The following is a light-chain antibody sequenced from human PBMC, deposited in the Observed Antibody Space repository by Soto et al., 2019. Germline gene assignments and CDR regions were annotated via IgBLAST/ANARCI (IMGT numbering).Light chain of an antibody. CDR2: GAS. J-gene: IGKJ1*01. CDR1: QSVSSNS. Sequence: EIVLTQSPGTLSLSPGERATLSCRASQSVSSNSLVWFQHKPGQAPRVVIYGASSRATGIPDRFSGSGSGTDFTLTISRLEPEDFAVYYCHQYGRSPRTFGQGTKVEIK. CDR3: HQYGRSPRT. V-gene: IGKV3-20*01.